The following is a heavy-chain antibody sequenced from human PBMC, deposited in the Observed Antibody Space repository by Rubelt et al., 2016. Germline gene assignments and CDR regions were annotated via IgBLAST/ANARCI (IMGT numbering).Heavy chain of an antibody. Sequence: EVQLLESGGGLVQPGGSPRLSCAASGFTFSIYAMNWVRQAPGKGLEWVSGIRGSGDRTYYADSVKGRFTISRDISKSTLYLQMNSLGAEDTAVYYCATSKVNSGSCGAVLDYWGQGALVIVSS. CDR1: GFTFSIYA. J-gene: IGHJ4*02. CDR2: IRGSGDRT. CDR3: ATSKVNSGSCGAVLDY. D-gene: IGHD1-26*01. V-gene: IGHV3-23*01.